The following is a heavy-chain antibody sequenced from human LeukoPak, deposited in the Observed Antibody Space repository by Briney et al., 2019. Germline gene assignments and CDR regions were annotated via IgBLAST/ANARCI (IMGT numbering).Heavy chain of an antibody. CDR2: IYYSGST. CDR1: GGSISSYY. Sequence: SETLSVTCTVSGGSISSYYWSWIRQPPGKGLEWIGYIYYSGSTNYNPSLKSRVTISVDTSKNQFSLKLSSVTAADTAVYYCARVPTVTFFDYWGQGTLVTVSS. J-gene: IGHJ4*02. V-gene: IGHV4-59*01. D-gene: IGHD4-17*01. CDR3: ARVPTVTFFDY.